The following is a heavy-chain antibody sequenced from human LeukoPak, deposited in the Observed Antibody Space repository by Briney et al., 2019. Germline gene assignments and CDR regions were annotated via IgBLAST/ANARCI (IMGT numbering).Heavy chain of an antibody. V-gene: IGHV3-23*01. J-gene: IGHJ6*03. CDR1: GFTFSKYA. Sequence: GGSLRLSCAASGFTFSKYAMTWVRQAPGKGLEWVSVITGSGDNTYYADSVKGRFTISRDNSKNTLYLQMNSLRAEDTAVYYCAKGTTGYCSGGSCYSIDYYYYMDVWGKGTTVTVSS. CDR3: AKGTTGYCSGGSCYSIDYYYYMDV. CDR2: ITGSGDNT. D-gene: IGHD2-15*01.